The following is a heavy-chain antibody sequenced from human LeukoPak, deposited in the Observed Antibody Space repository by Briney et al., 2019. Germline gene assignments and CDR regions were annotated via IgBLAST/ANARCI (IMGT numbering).Heavy chain of an antibody. CDR2: ISYDGGNK. V-gene: IGHV3-30*18. Sequence: GRSLRLSCAASGFTFSSYGMHWVRQAPGKGLEWVAVISYDGGNKYYADSVKGRFTISRDNSKNTLYLQMNSLRAEDTAVYYCAKDWGNGQQPQYFDYWGQGTLVTVSS. J-gene: IGHJ4*02. CDR1: GFTFSSYG. D-gene: IGHD6-13*01. CDR3: AKDWGNGQQPQYFDY.